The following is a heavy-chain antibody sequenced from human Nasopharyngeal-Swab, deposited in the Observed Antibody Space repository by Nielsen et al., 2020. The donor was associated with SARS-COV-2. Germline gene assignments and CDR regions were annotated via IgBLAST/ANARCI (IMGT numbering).Heavy chain of an antibody. D-gene: IGHD1-1*01. J-gene: IGHJ4*02. Sequence: SAPTLVKPTQTLTLTCTFSGFSLHTGGVGVGWIRQLPGKALDWLALVYGDDGKTYSPSLQSSLTITKDTSINQVVLTMTNVDPVDTATYYCAHKKNWNFDYWGQGILVTVSS. CDR2: VYGDDGK. CDR1: GFSLHTGGVG. CDR3: AHKKNWNFDY. V-gene: IGHV2-5*02.